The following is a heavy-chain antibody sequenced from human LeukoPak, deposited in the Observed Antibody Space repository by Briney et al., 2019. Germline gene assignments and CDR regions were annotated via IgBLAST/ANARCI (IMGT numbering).Heavy chain of an antibody. CDR1: GGTFSSYA. V-gene: IGHV1-69*04. CDR3: ARRGYCSSTNCYSLDY. Sequence: SVKVSCKASGGTFSSYAISWVRQAPGQGLEWMGRIIPILGITTYAQKFQGRVTITADKSTSTAYMELSSLRSDDTAVYYCARRGYCSSTNCYSLDYWGQGRVVTVSS. D-gene: IGHD2-2*01. J-gene: IGHJ4*02. CDR2: IIPILGIT.